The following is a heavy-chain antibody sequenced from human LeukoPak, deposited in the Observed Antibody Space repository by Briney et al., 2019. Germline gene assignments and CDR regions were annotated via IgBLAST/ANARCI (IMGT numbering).Heavy chain of an antibody. Sequence: ASVTVSCKASGYTFTSYDINWVRQAPGQGLEWMGWMNPNSGNTVYAQKFQGRVTMTRNTSISTAYMELSSLRSEDTAVYYCARTSSSSYYDFWSGWSDYMDVWGKGTTVTVSS. J-gene: IGHJ6*03. CDR3: ARTSSSSYYDFWSGWSDYMDV. V-gene: IGHV1-8*01. D-gene: IGHD3-3*01. CDR2: MNPNSGNT. CDR1: GYTFTSYD.